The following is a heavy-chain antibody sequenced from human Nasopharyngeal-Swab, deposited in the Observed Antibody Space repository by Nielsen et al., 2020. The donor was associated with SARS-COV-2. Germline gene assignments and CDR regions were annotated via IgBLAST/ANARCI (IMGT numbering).Heavy chain of an antibody. CDR3: ARAHPGYSSSWYGYYYYYMDV. CDR2: INPDNGNT. J-gene: IGHJ6*03. V-gene: IGHV1-3*01. D-gene: IGHD6-13*01. CDR1: GYTFINYA. Sequence: SVKVSCKASGYTFINYAIHWVRQAPGQSLEYMGWINPDNGNTRYSHNFQGRVTITRDTSASTAYLEPSSLRSEDTAVYHCARAHPGYSSSWYGYYYYYMDVWGKGTTVTVSS.